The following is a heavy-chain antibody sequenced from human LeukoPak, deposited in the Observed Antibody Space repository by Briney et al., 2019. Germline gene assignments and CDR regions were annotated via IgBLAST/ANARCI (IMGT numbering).Heavy chain of an antibody. V-gene: IGHV4-4*02. D-gene: IGHD2-15*01. CDR1: GGSISRSNW. J-gene: IGHJ1*01. CDR3: ASCHCSGGSCYSIGYFQH. CDR2: IDHSGST. Sequence: KPSETLSLTCAVSGGSISRSNWWSWVRQPPGKGLEWIGEIDHSGSTNYNPSLQSRVTISVDKSKNQFSLKVNSVTAADTAVYYCASCHCSGGSCYSIGYFQHWGQGTLVTVSS.